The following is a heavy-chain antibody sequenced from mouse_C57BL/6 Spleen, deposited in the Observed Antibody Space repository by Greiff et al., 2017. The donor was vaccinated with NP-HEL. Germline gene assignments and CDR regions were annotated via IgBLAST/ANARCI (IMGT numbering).Heavy chain of an antibody. V-gene: IGHV1-55*01. Sequence: QVQLQQPGAELVKPGASVKMSCKASGYTFTSYWITWVKQRPGQGLEWIGDIYPGSGSTNYNEKFKSKATLTVDTSSSTAYMQLSSLTSEDSAVYYCARRVLLRGNYDAMDYWGQGTSVTVSS. J-gene: IGHJ4*01. CDR1: GYTFTSYW. CDR2: IYPGSGST. CDR3: ARRVLLRGNYDAMDY. D-gene: IGHD1-1*01.